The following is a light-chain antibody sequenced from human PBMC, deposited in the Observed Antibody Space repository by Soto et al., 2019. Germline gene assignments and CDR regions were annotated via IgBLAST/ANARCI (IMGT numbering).Light chain of an antibody. CDR1: SSNIGAGYD. CDR3: QSYDSTQRTYV. J-gene: IGLJ1*01. CDR2: GNS. V-gene: IGLV1-40*01. Sequence: QSVLTQPPSVSGAPGQRVTISCTGSSSNIGAGYDVHWYQQLPGTAPKLLIYGNSNRPSGVPDRFSGSKSGTSASLAITGLQAEDEADYYCQSYDSTQRTYVFGTGTKVTVL.